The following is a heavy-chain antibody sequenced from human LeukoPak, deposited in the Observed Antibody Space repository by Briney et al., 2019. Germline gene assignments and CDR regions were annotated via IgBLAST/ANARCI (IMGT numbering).Heavy chain of an antibody. CDR3: ARGRYGWLPFDY. V-gene: IGHV1-69*13. J-gene: IGHJ4*02. CDR1: GGTFSSYA. Sequence: SVKVSCKASGGTFSSYAISWVRQAPGQGLEWMGGIIPIFGTANYAQKFQGRVTITADESTSTAYMELSSLRSEDTAVYYCARGRYGWLPFDYWGQGTLVTVSS. D-gene: IGHD3-16*01. CDR2: IIPIFGTA.